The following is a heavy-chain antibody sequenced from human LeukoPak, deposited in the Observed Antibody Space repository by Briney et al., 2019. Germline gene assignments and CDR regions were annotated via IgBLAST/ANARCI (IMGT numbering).Heavy chain of an antibody. CDR1: GYSFTTYW. V-gene: IGHV5-51*01. Sequence: GESLKISCKGSGYSFTTYWIGWVRQMPGKGLEWRGIIYPGDSDTIYSLSFQGHVTISADKSINTAYLQWSSLKASDTAMYYCARLSRETTVTTWFDPWGHGTLVTVSS. D-gene: IGHD4-17*01. J-gene: IGHJ5*02. CDR3: ARLSRETTVTTWFDP. CDR2: IYPGDSDT.